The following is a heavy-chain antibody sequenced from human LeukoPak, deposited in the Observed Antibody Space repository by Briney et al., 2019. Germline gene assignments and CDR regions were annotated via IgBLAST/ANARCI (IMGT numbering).Heavy chain of an antibody. CDR1: GGSISSGSYY. D-gene: IGHD6-19*01. Sequence: SETLSLTCTVSGGSISSGSYYWSWIRQPAGKGLEWIGRIYTSGSTNYNPSLKSRVTISVDTSKNQFSLKLSSVTAADTAVYYCARAPGCYYMDVWGKGTTVTISS. V-gene: IGHV4-61*02. CDR2: IYTSGST. J-gene: IGHJ6*03. CDR3: ARAPGCYYMDV.